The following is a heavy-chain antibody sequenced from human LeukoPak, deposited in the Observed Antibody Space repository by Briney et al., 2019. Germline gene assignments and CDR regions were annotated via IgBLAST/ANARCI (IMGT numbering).Heavy chain of an antibody. CDR2: ISWNSGSI. D-gene: IGHD6-6*01. J-gene: IGHJ6*02. V-gene: IGHV3-9*01. Sequence: PGGSLRLSCAASGFTFDDYAMHWVRQAPGKGLEWVSGISWNSGSIGYADSVKGRFTISRDNAKNSLYLQMNSLRAEDTAVYYCAGGWSSSSRWHYYYYGMDVWGQGTTVTVSS. CDR3: AGGWSSSSRWHYYYYGMDV. CDR1: GFTFDDYA.